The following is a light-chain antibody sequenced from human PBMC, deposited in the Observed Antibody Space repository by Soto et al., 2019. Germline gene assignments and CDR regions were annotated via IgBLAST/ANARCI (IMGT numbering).Light chain of an antibody. J-gene: IGKJ1*01. Sequence: DIQMTPSPSTLSASVLYIVTITFRASQSISSWLAWYQQKPGKAPKLLIYKASSLESGVPSRFSGSGSGTEFTLTISSLQPDDFATYYCQQYNSSPWTFGQGTKV. CDR1: QSISSW. CDR3: QQYNSSPWT. CDR2: KAS. V-gene: IGKV1-5*03.